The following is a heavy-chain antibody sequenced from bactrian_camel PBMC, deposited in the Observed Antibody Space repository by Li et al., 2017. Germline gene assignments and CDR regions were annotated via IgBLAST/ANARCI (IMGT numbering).Heavy chain of an antibody. J-gene: IGHJ6*01. CDR3: AADSDLPCRSGVRGY. CDR1: RYTYGTFYC. Sequence: HVQLVESGGGSVEAGGSLKLSCTASRYTYGTFYCMGWFREAPGKEREGVAAIDSDGSGYFANLVKGRFTISRDNRKNTLYLQMNSLKPEDTAMYFCAADSDLPCRSGVRGYWGQGTQVTVS. V-gene: IGHV3S55*01. CDR2: IDSDGSG.